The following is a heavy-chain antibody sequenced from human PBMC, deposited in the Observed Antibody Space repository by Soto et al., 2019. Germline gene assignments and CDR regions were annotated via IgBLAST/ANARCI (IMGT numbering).Heavy chain of an antibody. CDR1: GFTFCSYG. J-gene: IGHJ4*02. CDR3: AKDGLGASPHY. V-gene: IGHV3-30*18. D-gene: IGHD1-26*01. Sequence: PGGSLRLSCAASGFTFCSYGMHWVRQAPGKGLEWVAVISYDGSNKYYADSVKGRFTISRDNSKNTLYLQMNSLRAEDTAVYYCAKDGLGASPHYWGQGTLVTVSS. CDR2: ISYDGSNK.